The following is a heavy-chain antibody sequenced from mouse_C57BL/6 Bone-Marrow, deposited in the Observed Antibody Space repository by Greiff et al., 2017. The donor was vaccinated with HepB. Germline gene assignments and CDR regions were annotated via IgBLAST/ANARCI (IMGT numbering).Heavy chain of an antibody. CDR2: IYPRSGNT. CDR3: AYYGSSPFDY. Sequence: VQLQQSGAELARPGASVKLSCKASGYTFTSYGISWVKQRTGQGLEWIGEIYPRSGNTYYNEKFKGKATLTTDKSSSTAYMELRSLTSEDSAVDFCAYYGSSPFDYWGQGTTLTVSS. CDR1: GYTFTSYG. D-gene: IGHD1-1*01. V-gene: IGHV1-81*01. J-gene: IGHJ2*01.